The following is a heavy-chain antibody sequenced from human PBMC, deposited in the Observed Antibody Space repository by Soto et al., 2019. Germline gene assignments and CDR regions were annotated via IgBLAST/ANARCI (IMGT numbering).Heavy chain of an antibody. CDR1: GFTFSSYA. V-gene: IGHV3-23*01. D-gene: IGHD3-3*01. Sequence: GGSLRLSCAASGFTFSSYAMSWVRQAPGKGLEWVSAISGSGGSTYYADSVKGRFTISRDTSKNTLYLQMNSLRAEDTAVYYFPKVVPGQYYDFWSGYYKPRAYGMDVWGQGTKVTVSS. CDR3: PKVVPGQYYDFWSGYYKPRAYGMDV. CDR2: ISGSGGST. J-gene: IGHJ6*02.